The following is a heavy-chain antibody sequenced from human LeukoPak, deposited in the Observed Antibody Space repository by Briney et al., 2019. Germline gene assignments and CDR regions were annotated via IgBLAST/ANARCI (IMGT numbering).Heavy chain of an antibody. CDR1: GGTFSSYA. J-gene: IGHJ4*02. V-gene: IGHV1-69*04. CDR2: IIPIFGIA. Sequence: GASVKDSCKASGGTFSSYAISWVRQAPGQGLEWMGRIIPIFGIANYAQKFQGRVTITADKSTSTAYMELSSLRSEDTAVYYCARSSPTVTTEDWGQGTLVTVSS. CDR3: ARSSPTVTTED. D-gene: IGHD4-17*01.